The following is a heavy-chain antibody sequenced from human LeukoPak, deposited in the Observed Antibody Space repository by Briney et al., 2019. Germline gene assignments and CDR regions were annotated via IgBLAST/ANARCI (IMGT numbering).Heavy chain of an antibody. Sequence: PSETLSLTCTVSGGSISSSSYYWGWIRQPPGKGLEWIGSIYYSGSTYYNPSLKSRVTISVDTSKNQFSLKLSSVTAADTAVYYCARHPKAIVGANDLIDYWGQGTLVTVST. V-gene: IGHV4-39*01. CDR3: ARHPKAIVGANDLIDY. CDR1: GGSISSSSYY. D-gene: IGHD1-26*01. J-gene: IGHJ4*02. CDR2: IYYSGST.